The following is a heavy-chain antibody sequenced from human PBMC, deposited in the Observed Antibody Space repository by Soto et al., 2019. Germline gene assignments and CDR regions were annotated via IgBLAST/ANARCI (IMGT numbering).Heavy chain of an antibody. CDR1: GGSISSGGYS. CDR2: IYHSGST. J-gene: IGHJ5*02. Sequence: QLQLQESGSGLVKPSQTLSLTCAVSGGSISSGGYSWSWIRQPTGKGLEWIGYIYHSGSTYYNQSPKSRVTISVEKSTNQFSLKLSSVTAADTAMYYCARVPSPWGQGTLVTVSS. V-gene: IGHV4-30-2*01. CDR3: ARVPSP.